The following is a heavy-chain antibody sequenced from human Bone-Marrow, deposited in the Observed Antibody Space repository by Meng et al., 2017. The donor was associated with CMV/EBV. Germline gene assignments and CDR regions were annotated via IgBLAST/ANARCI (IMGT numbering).Heavy chain of an antibody. Sequence: ASVKVSCKASGYTFTSYGISWVRQAPGQGLEWMGWISAYNGNTNYAQKLQGRVTMTTDTSTSTAYMELRSLRSDDTAVYYCARDLGGGYSRYYYYGMDGWGQGTTVTVSS. CDR3: ARDLGGGYSRYYYYGMDG. J-gene: IGHJ6*02. V-gene: IGHV1-18*01. D-gene: IGHD6-13*01. CDR2: ISAYNGNT. CDR1: GYTFTSYG.